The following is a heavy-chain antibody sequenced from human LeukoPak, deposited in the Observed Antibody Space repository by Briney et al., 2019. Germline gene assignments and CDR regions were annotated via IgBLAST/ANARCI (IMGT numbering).Heavy chain of an antibody. V-gene: IGHV4-59*01. CDR3: ARADLQGYYYGMDV. Sequence: SETLSLTCTVSGGSISSYYWSWIRQPPGKGLEWIGYIYYSGSTNYNPSLKSRVTISVDTSKNQFSLKLSSVTAADTAVYCCARADLQGYYYGMDVWGQGTTVIVSS. CDR2: IYYSGST. CDR1: GGSISSYY. J-gene: IGHJ6*02. D-gene: IGHD4-11*01.